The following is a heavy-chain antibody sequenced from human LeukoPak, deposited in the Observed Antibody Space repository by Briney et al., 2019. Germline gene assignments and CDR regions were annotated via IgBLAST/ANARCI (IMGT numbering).Heavy chain of an antibody. D-gene: IGHD3-22*01. V-gene: IGHV1-18*01. CDR2: ISAYNGNT. Sequence: ASVKVSCKASGGTFSSYAISWVRQAPGQGLEWMGWISAYNGNTNYAQKLQGRVTMTTDTSTSTAYMELRSLRSDDTAVYYCARGFGRYYDSSGYYYWGQGTLVTVSS. J-gene: IGHJ4*02. CDR3: ARGFGRYYDSSGYYY. CDR1: GGTFSSYA.